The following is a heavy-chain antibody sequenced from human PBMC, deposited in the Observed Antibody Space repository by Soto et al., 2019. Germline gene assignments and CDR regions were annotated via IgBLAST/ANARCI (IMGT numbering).Heavy chain of an antibody. Sequence: ASVKVSCKASGYTFTRYDINWVRQATGQGLEWMGWMNPNSGNTGYAQKFQGRVTMTRNTSISTAYMELSSLRSEDTAVYYCARTPYIYCSGGSCYSWNWFDPWGQGTLVTVSS. CDR3: ARTPYIYCSGGSCYSWNWFDP. CDR2: MNPNSGNT. D-gene: IGHD2-15*01. CDR1: GYTFTRYD. V-gene: IGHV1-8*01. J-gene: IGHJ5*02.